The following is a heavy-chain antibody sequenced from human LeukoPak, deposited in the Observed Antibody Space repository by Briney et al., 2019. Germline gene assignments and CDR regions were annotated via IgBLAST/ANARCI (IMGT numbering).Heavy chain of an antibody. V-gene: IGHV4-39*02. CDR2: IYYSGST. CDR1: GVSISSSNYY. CDR3: ARPRVGAVGTFYFDY. Sequence: PSETLSLTCTVSGVSISSSNYYWGWIRQPPGKGLEWIGTIYYSGSTNYNPSLKSRVTISVDTSKKLFSLKLSSVTAADTAVYYCARPRVGAVGTFYFDYWGQGTLVTVSS. D-gene: IGHD6-13*01. J-gene: IGHJ4*02.